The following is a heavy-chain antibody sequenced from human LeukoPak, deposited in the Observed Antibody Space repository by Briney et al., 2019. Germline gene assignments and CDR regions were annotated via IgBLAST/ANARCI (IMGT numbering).Heavy chain of an antibody. CDR3: ARILTISDAFDI. V-gene: IGHV1-2*02. Sequence: ASVKVSCKASGYTITGYYMHWVRQAPGQGLEWMGWINPNSGGTNYAQKFQGRVTMTRDTSISTAYMELSRLRSDDTAVYYCARILTISDAFDIWGQGTMVTVSS. CDR2: INPNSGGT. D-gene: IGHD2-8*01. J-gene: IGHJ3*02. CDR1: GYTITGYY.